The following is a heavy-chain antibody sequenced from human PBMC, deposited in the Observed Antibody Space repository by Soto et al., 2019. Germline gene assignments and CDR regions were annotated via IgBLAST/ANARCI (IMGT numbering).Heavy chain of an antibody. J-gene: IGHJ4*02. D-gene: IGHD1-1*01. CDR3: GRVPRNHPEY. V-gene: IGHV1-46*03. Sequence: QVQLVQSGAEVKKPGASVKVSCKASGYTFTSYYMHWVRQAPGQGLEWMGIINPSGGSTSYAQKFQGRGTMTRDTSTSTVYMELRSLRSEDTAVYYCGRVPRNHPEYWGQGTLVTVSS. CDR1: GYTFTSYY. CDR2: INPSGGST.